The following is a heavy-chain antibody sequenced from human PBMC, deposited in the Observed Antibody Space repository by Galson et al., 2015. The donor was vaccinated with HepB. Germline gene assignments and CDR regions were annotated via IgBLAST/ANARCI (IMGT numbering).Heavy chain of an antibody. CDR1: GGTFSSYA. Sequence: SVKVSCKASGGTFSSYAISWVRQAPGQGLEWMGRIIPILGIANYAQKFQGRVTITADKSTSTAYMELSSLRSEDTAVYYCARSPSGWYRGNYYYYGMDVWGQGTTVTVSS. J-gene: IGHJ6*02. V-gene: IGHV1-69*04. CDR3: ARSPSGWYRGNYYYYGMDV. D-gene: IGHD6-19*01. CDR2: IIPILGIA.